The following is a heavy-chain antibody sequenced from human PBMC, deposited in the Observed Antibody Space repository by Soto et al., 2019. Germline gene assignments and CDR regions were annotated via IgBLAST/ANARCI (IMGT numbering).Heavy chain of an antibody. CDR3: ARATAESDIVLMVYAADY. Sequence: PGGSLRLSCAASGFTFSSYAMHWVRQAPGKGLEWVAVISYDGSNKYYADSVKGRFTISRDNSKNTLYLQMNSLRAEDTAVYYCARATAESDIVLMVYAADYWGQGTLVTVSS. CDR2: ISYDGSNK. D-gene: IGHD2-8*01. CDR1: GFTFSSYA. J-gene: IGHJ4*02. V-gene: IGHV3-30-3*01.